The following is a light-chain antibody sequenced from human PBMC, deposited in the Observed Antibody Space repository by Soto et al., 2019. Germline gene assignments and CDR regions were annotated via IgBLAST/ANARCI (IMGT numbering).Light chain of an antibody. CDR2: LNT. Sequence: QSVLTQPPSASVTPGQRVIISCSGGSSNIGRNPVNWYQKFPGTAPRLLISLNTQRPSGVPDRFSGSKSGTSASLAISGLRSEDEADYYCAAWGDNVYVFGTGTKVTVL. J-gene: IGLJ1*01. CDR3: AAWGDNVYV. CDR1: SSNIGRNP. V-gene: IGLV1-44*01.